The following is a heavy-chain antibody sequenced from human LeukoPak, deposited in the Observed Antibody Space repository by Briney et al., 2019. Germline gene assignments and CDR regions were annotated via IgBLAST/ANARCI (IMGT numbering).Heavy chain of an antibody. Sequence: ASVKVSCKASGYTFTRYGITWVRQAPGQGLEWMGWISAYNENTNYAHKVQGRVTMTTDTSTSTAYMELRSLSSDDTAVYYCARDNSAISDCSSASCFHFNYWGQGTLVTVSS. CDR2: ISAYNENT. CDR1: GYTFTRYG. D-gene: IGHD2-2*01. J-gene: IGHJ4*02. V-gene: IGHV1-18*01. CDR3: ARDNSAISDCSSASCFHFNY.